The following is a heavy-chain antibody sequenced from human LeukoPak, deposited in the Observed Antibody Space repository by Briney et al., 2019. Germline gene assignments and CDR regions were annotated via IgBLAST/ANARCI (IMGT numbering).Heavy chain of an antibody. D-gene: IGHD6-19*01. Sequence: AGGSLRLSCVASGFSFSAYAITWVRQAPGKGMEWVSATRGNSERTYYAASVRGRFTISRDNSKDTSYLQISRLRVEDTAVYYCAREQSGTRGWYTVDYWGQGTLVAVSS. CDR1: GFSFSAYA. J-gene: IGHJ4*02. CDR2: TRGNSERT. V-gene: IGHV3-23*01. CDR3: AREQSGTRGWYTVDY.